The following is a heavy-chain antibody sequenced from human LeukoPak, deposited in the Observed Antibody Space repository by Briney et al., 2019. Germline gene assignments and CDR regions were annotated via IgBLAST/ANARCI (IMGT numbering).Heavy chain of an antibody. CDR2: ISSSSSYI. V-gene: IGHV3-21*01. CDR3: ARANSPFWSGYYTEDYFDY. CDR1: GFTFSSYS. D-gene: IGHD3-3*01. J-gene: IGHJ4*02. Sequence: PGGSLRLSCAASGFTFSSYSMNWVRQAPGKGLEWVSSISSSSSYIYYADSVKGRFTISRDNAKNSLYLQMNSLRAEDTAVYYCARANSPFWSGYYTEDYFDYWGQRTLVTVSS.